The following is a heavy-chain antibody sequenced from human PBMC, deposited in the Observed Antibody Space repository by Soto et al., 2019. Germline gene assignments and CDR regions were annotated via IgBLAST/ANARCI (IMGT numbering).Heavy chain of an antibody. Sequence: GGSLRLSCAASGFTFSSYAMSWVRQAPGKGLEWVSAISGSGGRTYYADSVKGRFTISRDNSKNTLYLQMNSRRAEDTAVYYCAKDLRVVPAAKTYNWFDPWGQGTLVTVSS. CDR2: ISGSGGRT. CDR3: AKDLRVVPAAKTYNWFDP. J-gene: IGHJ5*02. V-gene: IGHV3-23*01. CDR1: GFTFSSYA. D-gene: IGHD2-2*01.